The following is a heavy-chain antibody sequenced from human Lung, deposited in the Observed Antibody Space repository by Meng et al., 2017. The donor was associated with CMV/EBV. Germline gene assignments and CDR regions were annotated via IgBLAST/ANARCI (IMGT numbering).Heavy chain of an antibody. CDR1: GFPVSNNY. J-gene: IGHJ6*02. CDR3: ATDPRCAFWTVFRPIGMDV. V-gene: IGHV3-66*02. CDR2: IYAGGST. D-gene: IGHD3/OR15-3a*01. Sequence: SCAASGFPVSNNYMNWVRQAPGKGLEWVSVIYAGGSTHYADSVKGRFIISRDNSENTLYLHMNSQSGDDTAVYYCATDPRCAFWTVFRPIGMDVXGQGXTVTVSS.